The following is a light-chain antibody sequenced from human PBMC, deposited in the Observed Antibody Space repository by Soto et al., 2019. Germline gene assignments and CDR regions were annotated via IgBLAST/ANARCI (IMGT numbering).Light chain of an antibody. CDR3: QQRSSWPPTYT. CDR1: QSLSSY. Sequence: IVLSQSPATVSLSPGGGSTLSCRARQSLSSYLAWYQQKPGQAPRLLSYDLSNRASVIPARFSGSGSGTDFTLTIRNVEAEDIAVYFCQQRSSWPPTYTCGQGIKLEI. CDR2: DLS. J-gene: IGKJ2*01. V-gene: IGKV3-11*01.